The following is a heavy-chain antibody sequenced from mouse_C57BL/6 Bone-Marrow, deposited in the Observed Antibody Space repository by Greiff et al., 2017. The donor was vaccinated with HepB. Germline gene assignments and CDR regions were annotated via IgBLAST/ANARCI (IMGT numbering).Heavy chain of an antibody. V-gene: IGHV1-54*01. CDR1: GYAFTNYL. Sequence: LQESGAELVRPGTSVKVSCKASGYAFTNYLIEWVKQRPGQGLEWIGVINPGSGGTNYNEKFKGKATLTADKSSSTAYMQLSSLTSEDSAVYFCARFDGYYLAYWGQGTLVTVSA. D-gene: IGHD2-3*01. J-gene: IGHJ3*01. CDR3: ARFDGYYLAY. CDR2: INPGSGGT.